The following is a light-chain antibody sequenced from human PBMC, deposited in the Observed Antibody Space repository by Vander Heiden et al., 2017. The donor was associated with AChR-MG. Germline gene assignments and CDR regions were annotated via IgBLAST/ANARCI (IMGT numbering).Light chain of an antibody. Sequence: DIQMTQSPSSLSASVGDRVTITCRASQSISSYLNWYQQKPGKAPKLLIYAASSLQSGVPSRFSGSGSGTEFTLTISSLQPEDFATYFCQQSYSPALTFGGGTKVEIK. V-gene: IGKV1-39*01. CDR3: QQSYSPALT. CDR1: QSISSY. J-gene: IGKJ4*01. CDR2: AAS.